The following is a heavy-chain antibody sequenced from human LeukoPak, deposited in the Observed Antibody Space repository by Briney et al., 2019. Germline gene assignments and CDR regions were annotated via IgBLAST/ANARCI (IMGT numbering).Heavy chain of an antibody. CDR1: GFTFSSYA. Sequence: GGSLRLSCAASGFTFSSYAMSWVRQAPGKGLEWVSAISGSGGSTYYADSVKGRFTISRDNSKNTLYLQMNSLRAEDTAVYYCAAHPNLYYYGSGSYMDYWGQGTLVTVSS. V-gene: IGHV3-23*01. J-gene: IGHJ4*02. D-gene: IGHD3-10*01. CDR3: AAHPNLYYYGSGSYMDY. CDR2: ISGSGGST.